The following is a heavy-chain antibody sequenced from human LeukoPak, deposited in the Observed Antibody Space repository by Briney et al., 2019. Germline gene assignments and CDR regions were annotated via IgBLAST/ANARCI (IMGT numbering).Heavy chain of an antibody. J-gene: IGHJ6*02. D-gene: IGHD3-9*01. CDR2: ISSSSSTI. Sequence: QPGGSLRLSCAASGFTFSSYSMNWVRQAPGKGLEWVSYISSSSSTIYYADSVKGRFTTSRDNAKNSLYLQMNSLRAEDTAVYYCARRYFDWSRGMDVWGQGTTVTVSS. CDR3: ARRYFDWSRGMDV. CDR1: GFTFSSYS. V-gene: IGHV3-48*01.